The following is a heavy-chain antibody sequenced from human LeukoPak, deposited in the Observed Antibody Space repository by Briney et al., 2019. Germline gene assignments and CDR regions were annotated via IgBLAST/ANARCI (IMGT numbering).Heavy chain of an antibody. CDR2: IIPIFGTA. CDR3: ASLRAYCSGGSFSPDY. V-gene: IGHV1-69*13. Sequence: ASVKVSCKASGGTFSSYAISWVRQAPGQGLEWMGGIIPIFGTANYAQKFQGRVTITADESTSTAYMELSSLRSEDTAVYYCASLRAYCSGGSFSPDYWGQGTLVTVSS. J-gene: IGHJ4*02. D-gene: IGHD2-15*01. CDR1: GGTFSSYA.